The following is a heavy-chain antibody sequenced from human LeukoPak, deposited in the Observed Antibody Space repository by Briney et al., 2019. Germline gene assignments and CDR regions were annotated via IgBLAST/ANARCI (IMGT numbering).Heavy chain of an antibody. CDR2: INSDGSGT. V-gene: IGHV3-74*01. D-gene: IGHD6-13*01. Sequence: GGSLRLSCAAPGFTFSHYWMHWVRQAPGKGLVWVSRINSDGSGTNYADSPKGRFTISRDNAKNTLYLEMRSLGVEDTAVYYCAKATSSWYGFDYWGQGALVTVSS. CDR1: GFTFSHYW. J-gene: IGHJ4*02. CDR3: AKATSSWYGFDY.